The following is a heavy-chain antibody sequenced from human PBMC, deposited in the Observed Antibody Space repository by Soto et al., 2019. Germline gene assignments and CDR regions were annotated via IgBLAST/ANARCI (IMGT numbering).Heavy chain of an antibody. CDR1: GFTFSDYY. V-gene: IGHV3-11*06. CDR2: ISSSSSHT. J-gene: IGHJ4*02. CDR3: VRAARELDY. Sequence: QVQLVESGGGLVKPGGSLSLSCSASGFTFSDYYMTWIRQAPGKGLEWVSYISSSSSHTNYADSVEGRFTISRDNAKNSLYLQMNSLRAEDTAVYYCVRAARELDYWGQGTLVTVSP. D-gene: IGHD1-7*01.